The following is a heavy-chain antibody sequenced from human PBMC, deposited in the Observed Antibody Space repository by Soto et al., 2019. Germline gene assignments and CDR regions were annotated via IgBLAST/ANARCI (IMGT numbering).Heavy chain of an antibody. J-gene: IGHJ3*01. V-gene: IGHV3-23*01. CDR3: TRGNDGGNQSTGVFDF. Sequence: EVRLLESGGGLVQPGGSLRLSCAASGFTFTTYTMLWVRQAPGKGLECVSTISTVGGITYADSVKGRFTISTDNSKDTLSLQRSSLRAVDTALYYCTRGNDGGNQSTGVFDFWGRGTKVTVSS. D-gene: IGHD1-1*01. CDR1: GFTFTTYT. CDR2: ISTVGGIT.